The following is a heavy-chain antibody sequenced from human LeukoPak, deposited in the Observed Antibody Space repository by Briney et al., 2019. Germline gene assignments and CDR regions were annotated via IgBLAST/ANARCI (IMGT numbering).Heavy chain of an antibody. CDR2: IKQDESEK. V-gene: IGHV3-7*01. D-gene: IGHD6-13*01. CDR3: ARPYSISWELDS. Sequence: GGSLRLSCASSGFNFGTYWMSWVRQAPGKGLEWVATIKQDESEKYYVDSVKGRFTISRDNAKNSLYLQMNSLRAEDTAVYYCARPYSISWELDSWGQGTLVTVSS. CDR1: GFNFGTYW. J-gene: IGHJ5*01.